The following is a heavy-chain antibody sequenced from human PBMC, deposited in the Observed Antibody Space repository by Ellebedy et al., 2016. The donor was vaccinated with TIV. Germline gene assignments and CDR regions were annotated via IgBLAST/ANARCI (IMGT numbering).Heavy chain of an antibody. CDR1: GYSFTSYD. CDR3: AREIGRQAVADTP. V-gene: IGHV1-8*01. Sequence: ASVKVSCXTSGYSFTSYDIHWVRQATGHGLEWMGWMNPHIGNTGYAQKFLGRVTMTRNTSISTAYMELNSLRSEDTAVYYCAREIGRQAVADTPWGQGTLVTVSS. D-gene: IGHD6-13*01. CDR2: MNPHIGNT. J-gene: IGHJ5*02.